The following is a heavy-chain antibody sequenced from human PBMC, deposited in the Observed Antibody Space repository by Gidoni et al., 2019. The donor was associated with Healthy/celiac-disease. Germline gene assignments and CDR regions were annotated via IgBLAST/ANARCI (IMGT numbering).Heavy chain of an antibody. CDR1: GGTFSSYA. Sequence: QVQLVQSGAEVKKPGSSVKVSCKASGGTFSSYAISWVRQAPGQGLEWMGGIFPIFGTANYAQKFQGRVTITADESTSTAYMELSSLRSEDTAVYYCARDRQPLMITFGGVMGYWGQGTLVTVSS. J-gene: IGHJ4*02. D-gene: IGHD3-16*01. CDR2: IFPIFGTA. V-gene: IGHV1-69*01. CDR3: ARDRQPLMITFGGVMGY.